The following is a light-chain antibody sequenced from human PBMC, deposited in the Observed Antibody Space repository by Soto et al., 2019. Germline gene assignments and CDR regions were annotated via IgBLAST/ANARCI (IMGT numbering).Light chain of an antibody. Sequence: QSALTQPASVSGSPGQSITISCTGTSSDIGTYDYVSWYQHHPGKAPKLMIYEVTNRPSGVSDRFSGSKSGKTASLTISGLQAEDEADYYCSSYTTTTTPLVFGGGTKVTVL. V-gene: IGLV2-14*01. CDR3: SSYTTTTTPLV. CDR1: SSDIGTYDY. J-gene: IGLJ2*01. CDR2: EVT.